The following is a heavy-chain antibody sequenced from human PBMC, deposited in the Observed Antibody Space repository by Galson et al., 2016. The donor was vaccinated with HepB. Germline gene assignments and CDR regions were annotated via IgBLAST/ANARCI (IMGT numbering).Heavy chain of an antibody. J-gene: IGHJ4*02. CDR2: ISWDGQTS. CDR3: ARSYYDSGYYLDH. Sequence: SCAASGFIFDDYSMHWVRQTPGKGLEWLSLISWDGQTSYYRDSLRGRFTISRDNSNHSLYLQMDSLTTEDTALYYCARSYYDSGYYLDHWGQGTLVTVSA. V-gene: IGHV3-43*01. D-gene: IGHD3-16*01. CDR1: GFIFDDYS.